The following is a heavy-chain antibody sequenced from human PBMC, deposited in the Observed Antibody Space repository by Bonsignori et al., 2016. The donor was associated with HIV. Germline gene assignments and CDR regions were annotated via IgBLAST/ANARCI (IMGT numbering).Heavy chain of an antibody. CDR1: GFTFSSYS. CDR2: ISSSSRNI. Sequence: GGSLRLSCVDSGFTFSSYSMNWVRQAPGKGLEWVSYISSSSRNIYYADSVKGRFTISRDNAKNSLYLQMNSLRDEDTALYYCARASRWQQLARPYNYYYYMDVWGKGTTVTVSS. D-gene: IGHD6-13*01. CDR3: ARASRWQQLARPYNYYYYMDV. V-gene: IGHV3-48*02. J-gene: IGHJ6*03.